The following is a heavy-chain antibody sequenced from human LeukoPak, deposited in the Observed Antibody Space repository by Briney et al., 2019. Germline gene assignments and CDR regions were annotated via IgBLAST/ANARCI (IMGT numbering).Heavy chain of an antibody. V-gene: IGHV3-74*01. CDR3: ARALRFLEVDY. Sequence: GGSLRLSCAASGFTFSRYWMHWVRQAPGKGLVWVSRINSDGSSTSYADSVKGRFTISRDNAKNTLYLQMNVLRAEDTAVYYCARALRFLEVDYWGQGTLVTVSS. CDR1: GFTFSRYW. CDR2: INSDGSST. D-gene: IGHD3-3*01. J-gene: IGHJ4*02.